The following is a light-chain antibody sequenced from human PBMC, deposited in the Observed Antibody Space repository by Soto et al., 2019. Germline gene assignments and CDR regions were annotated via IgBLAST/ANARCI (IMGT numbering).Light chain of an antibody. J-gene: IGLJ1*01. Sequence: SVLPQPRSVSVSPGQSVTISCTGSSIHISTYDYVSWYQQYPDKAPNLLVYDVDRRPSGVPDRFSGSKSGNTASLTISGLQIDDEADYFCCAYAGTYVFGSGTKVTVL. CDR1: SIHISTYDY. CDR2: DVD. CDR3: CAYAGTYV. V-gene: IGLV2-11*01.